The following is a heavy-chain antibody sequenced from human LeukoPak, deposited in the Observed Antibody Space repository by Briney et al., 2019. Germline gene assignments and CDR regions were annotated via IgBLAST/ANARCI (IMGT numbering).Heavy chain of an antibody. J-gene: IGHJ4*02. CDR2: INHSGST. Sequence: SETLSLTCAVYGGSFSGYYWSWIRQPPGKGLEWIGEINHSGSTNYNPSLKSRVTMLVDTSRNHFSLKLSSVTAADTAVYYCSRGTDAYKVGNYWGQGTLVTVSS. D-gene: IGHD5-24*01. CDR1: GGSFSGYY. V-gene: IGHV4-34*01. CDR3: SRGTDAYKVGNY.